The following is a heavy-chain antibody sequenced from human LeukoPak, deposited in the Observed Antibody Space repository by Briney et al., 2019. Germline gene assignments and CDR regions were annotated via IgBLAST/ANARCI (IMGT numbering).Heavy chain of an antibody. V-gene: IGHV4-39*07. Sequence: SETLSLTCTVSGGPISSRSYYWGWIRQPPGKGLEWIGSIYYGGSPSYNPSLSGRVTISVDTSKNQFSLKLSSVTAADTAVYYCARGPITMVRGVTPRYMDVWGKGTTVTVSS. D-gene: IGHD3-10*01. CDR2: IYYGGSP. J-gene: IGHJ6*03. CDR1: GGPISSRSYY. CDR3: ARGPITMVRGVTPRYMDV.